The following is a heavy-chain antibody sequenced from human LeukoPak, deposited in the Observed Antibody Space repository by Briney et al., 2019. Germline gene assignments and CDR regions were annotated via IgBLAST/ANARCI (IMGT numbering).Heavy chain of an antibody. CDR1: GFIFSDYY. V-gene: IGHV3-11*03. CDR3: ARRGTDYCTPSSCHPNWFAP. CDR2: IDGSSSRT. Sequence: GSLRLSCAASGFIFSDYYMSWMRQAPGKGLGWLSYIDGSSSRTNYADSVKGRFTISRDNVKNSLYLQMNSLRAEDTAVYFCARRGTDYCTPSSCHPNWFAPWGQGTQVTVSS. J-gene: IGHJ5*02. D-gene: IGHD4-11*01.